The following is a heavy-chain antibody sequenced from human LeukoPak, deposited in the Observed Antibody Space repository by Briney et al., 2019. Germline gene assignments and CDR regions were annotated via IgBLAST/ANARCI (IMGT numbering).Heavy chain of an antibody. D-gene: IGHD1-7*01. V-gene: IGHV7-4-1*02. CDR1: GYTFTSYA. J-gene: IGHJ2*01. Sequence: ASVKVSCKASGYTFTSYAMNWVRQAPGQGLERMGWINTNTGNPTYAQGSTGRFVFSLDTSVSTAYLQISSLKAEGTAVYYCARDGTGTTSWYFDLWGRGTLVTVSS. CDR3: ARDGTGTTSWYFDL. CDR2: INTNTGNP.